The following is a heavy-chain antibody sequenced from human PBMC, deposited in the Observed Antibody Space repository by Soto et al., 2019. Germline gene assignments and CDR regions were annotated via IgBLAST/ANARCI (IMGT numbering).Heavy chain of an antibody. CDR1: GYTGSSNY. Sequence: EVQLVESGGGLVQPGGSLRLSCAASGYTGSSNYMSWVRQAPGKGLEWVSVIYSGGNTYYADSVKGPFTLYKHNSKNPLLLQLNSLRPEQRPVYYGARGQGSIRLYWNLDLWCRRPLVTVS. J-gene: IGHJ2*01. V-gene: IGHV3-53*04. CDR2: IYSGGNT. D-gene: IGHD3-16*01. CDR3: ARGQGSIRLYWNLDL.